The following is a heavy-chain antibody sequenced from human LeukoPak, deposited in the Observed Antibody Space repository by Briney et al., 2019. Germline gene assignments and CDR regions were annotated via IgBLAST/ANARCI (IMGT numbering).Heavy chain of an antibody. CDR3: AKDIGFGLAAASYDAFDI. Sequence: PGGSLRLSCAASGFTFSSYAMSWVRQAPGKGLEWVSTISVSGGTTYYADSVKGRFTISRDNSKNTLCLQMNSLRAEDTAVYYCAKDIGFGLAAASYDAFDIWGQGTMVTVSS. CDR2: ISVSGGTT. V-gene: IGHV3-23*01. J-gene: IGHJ3*02. CDR1: GFTFSSYA. D-gene: IGHD6-13*01.